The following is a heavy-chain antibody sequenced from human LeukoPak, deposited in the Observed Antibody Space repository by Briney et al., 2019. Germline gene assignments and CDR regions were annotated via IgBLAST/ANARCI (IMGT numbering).Heavy chain of an antibody. J-gene: IGHJ4*02. V-gene: IGHV4-34*01. D-gene: IGHD6-19*01. CDR2: INHSGST. CDR1: GGSFSGYY. CDR3: ARGSGWHDH. Sequence: SETLSLTCAVYGGSFSGYYWSWIRQPPGKGLEWIGEINHSGSTNYNPSLKSRVTISVDTSKNQFSLKLSSVTAADTAVYYCARGSGWHDHWGQGTLVTVSS.